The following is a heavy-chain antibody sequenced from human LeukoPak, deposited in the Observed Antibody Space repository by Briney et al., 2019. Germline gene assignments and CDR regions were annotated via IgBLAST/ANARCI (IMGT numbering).Heavy chain of an antibody. Sequence: SSETLSLTCTVSGGSIRSYYWSWIRQPPGKGLEWIGYIYYTGTTDYNPSLKSRVTISVDTSKNQFSLELSSVTAADTAVYYCATRPTPPYYYYYMDVWGKGTTVTVSS. D-gene: IGHD4-23*01. CDR3: ATRPTPPYYYYYMDV. J-gene: IGHJ6*03. V-gene: IGHV4-59*01. CDR2: IYYTGTT. CDR1: GGSIRSYY.